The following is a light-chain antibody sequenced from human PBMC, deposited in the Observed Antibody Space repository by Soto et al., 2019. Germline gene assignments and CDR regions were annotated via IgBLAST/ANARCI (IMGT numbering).Light chain of an antibody. Sequence: QSALTQPPSASGTPGQRVTISCSGSSSNIGSNTVNWYQQLPGTAPKLLIYSNNQRPSGVPDRFSGSKSGTSASLAISGLQSEDEADYYCAAWYASLFVVFGGGTHLTVL. CDR3: AAWYASLFVV. V-gene: IGLV1-44*01. CDR1: SSNIGSNT. CDR2: SNN. J-gene: IGLJ2*01.